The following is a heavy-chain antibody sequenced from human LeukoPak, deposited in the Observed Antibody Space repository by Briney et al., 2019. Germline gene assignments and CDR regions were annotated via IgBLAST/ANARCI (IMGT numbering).Heavy chain of an antibody. CDR1: GNTFTNYW. D-gene: IGHD3-3*01. V-gene: IGHV5-51*01. CDR3: ARLSTRLLDH. Sequence: GESLKISCKGSGNTFTNYWIGWVRQLPGKGLEWMGIIYPGDSETRYSPSFQSQVTMSVAKSSSTAYLQWATLKASATAIYFCARLSTRLLDHWGQGTRVTVSS. J-gene: IGHJ4*02. CDR2: IYPGDSET.